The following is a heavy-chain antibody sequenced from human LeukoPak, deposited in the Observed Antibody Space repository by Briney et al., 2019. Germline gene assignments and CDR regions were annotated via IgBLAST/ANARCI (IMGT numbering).Heavy chain of an antibody. CDR1: GYTFSNYG. CDR2: ISAYNGNT. J-gene: IGHJ4*02. Sequence: ASVKVSCKTSGYTFSNYGVSWVRQAPGQGLEWMGWISAYNGNTNYAQKLQGRVTMTTDTSTSTAYMELRSLRSDDTAVYYCARVAGTTSVYWGQGTLVTVSS. D-gene: IGHD1-1*01. CDR3: ARVAGTTSVY. V-gene: IGHV1-18*01.